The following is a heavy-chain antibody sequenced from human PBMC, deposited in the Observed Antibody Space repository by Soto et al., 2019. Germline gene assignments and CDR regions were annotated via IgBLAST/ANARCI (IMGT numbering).Heavy chain of an antibody. J-gene: IGHJ4*02. CDR2: ISTTSSSI. V-gene: IGHV3-48*02. CDR3: ARKGVAFDY. D-gene: IGHD3-3*01. CDR1: GFTFSSYS. Sequence: PGGSLRLSCAASGFTFSSYSMNWVRQAPGKWLEWISYISTTSSSIYYADSVKGRFTISRDNAKNSLFLQMNSLRDEDTAVYYCARKGVAFDYWGQGXLVTVYS.